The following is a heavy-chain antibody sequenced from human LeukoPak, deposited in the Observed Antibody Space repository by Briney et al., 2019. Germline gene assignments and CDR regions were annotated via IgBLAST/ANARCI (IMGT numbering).Heavy chain of an antibody. D-gene: IGHD6-19*01. Sequence: VRALRLSCAASGFTFSSYAMHWGREAPGEGLEWGGVISYDGSNKYYAESVKGGVTISIDNSKNTRYLQMNSLRAEDKAVYSCARTRLGLGVAGTRRNNGSPNYSYYYGMDVWGQGTTVTVSS. CDR3: ARTRLGLGVAGTRRNNGSPNYSYYYGMDV. CDR2: ISYDGSNK. V-gene: IGHV3-30-3*01. J-gene: IGHJ6*02. CDR1: GFTFSSYA.